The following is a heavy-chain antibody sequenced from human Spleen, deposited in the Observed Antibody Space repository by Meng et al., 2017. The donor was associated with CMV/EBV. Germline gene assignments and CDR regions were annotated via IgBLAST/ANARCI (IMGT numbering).Heavy chain of an antibody. Sequence: GSLRLSCTVSGASISSNYWSWSRRPPGKGLEYIGSISYTGYIEYNPSLKGRVTISLDTSKNHFSLKLTSVTAADTAMYYCAGPDDMGSSPHDPFDMWGQGTMVT. CDR2: ISYTGYI. D-gene: IGHD1-1*01. CDR1: GASISSNY. J-gene: IGHJ3*02. V-gene: IGHV4-59*01. CDR3: AGPDDMGSSPHDPFDM.